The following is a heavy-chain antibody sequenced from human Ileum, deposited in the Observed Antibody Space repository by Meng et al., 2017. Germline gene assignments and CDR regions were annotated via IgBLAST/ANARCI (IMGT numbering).Heavy chain of an antibody. J-gene: IGHJ4*02. CDR1: GGSISNTNYY. Sequence: QLQLQESGPGLVKPSGTLSLTCTVSGGSISNTNYYWDWIRQPPGKGLEWVGSIYYNGNTYYNPSLKSRVTISIDTSKNQFSLKLSSVTAADTAVYYCARYNYYDSSGHSNFDYWGQGTLVTVSS. CDR3: ARYNYYDSSGHSNFDY. D-gene: IGHD3-22*01. V-gene: IGHV4-39*01. CDR2: IYYNGNT.